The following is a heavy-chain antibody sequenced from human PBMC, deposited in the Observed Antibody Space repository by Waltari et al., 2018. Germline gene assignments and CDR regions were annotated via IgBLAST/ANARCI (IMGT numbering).Heavy chain of an antibody. CDR3: TRQTLTAGVFDY. CDR1: GFTFSGSA. Sequence: EVQLVESGGGLVQPGGSLKLSCAASGFTFSGSAMHWVRQASGKGLEWVGRIRSKANSYATAYAASVKGRFTISRDDSKNTAYLQMNSLKTEDTAVYYCTRQTLTAGVFDYWGQGTLVTVSS. J-gene: IGHJ4*02. CDR2: IRSKANSYAT. V-gene: IGHV3-73*02. D-gene: IGHD6-13*01.